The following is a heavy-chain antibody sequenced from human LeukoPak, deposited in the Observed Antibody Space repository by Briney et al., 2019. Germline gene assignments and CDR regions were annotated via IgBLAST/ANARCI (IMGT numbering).Heavy chain of an antibody. J-gene: IGHJ5*02. CDR3: ARDGYGSGIISRNWLDP. V-gene: IGHV4-61*02. CDR1: GGSISSGNYY. CDR2: INTSGNT. Sequence: SETLSLTCTVSGGSISSGNYYWCWIRQPAGKGLEWIGRINTSGNTHYNPSLKSRVIISVDTSNNQFSLILRSVTAADTAVYYCARDGYGSGIISRNWLDPWGQGILVAVSS. D-gene: IGHD3-10*01.